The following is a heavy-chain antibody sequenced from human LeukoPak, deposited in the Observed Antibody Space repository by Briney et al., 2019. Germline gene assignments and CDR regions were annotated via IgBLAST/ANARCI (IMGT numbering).Heavy chain of an antibody. CDR1: GGSISSYY. Sequence: SETLSLNCTVSGGSISSYYWSWIRQPPGKGLEWIGYIYYSGSTNYNPSLKSRVSISVDTSKSQFSLKLSSVTAAETAAYYCARDQGVRLFDYWGQGILVTVSS. CDR3: ARDQGVRLFDY. V-gene: IGHV4-59*01. CDR2: IYYSGST. J-gene: IGHJ4*02. D-gene: IGHD4/OR15-4a*01.